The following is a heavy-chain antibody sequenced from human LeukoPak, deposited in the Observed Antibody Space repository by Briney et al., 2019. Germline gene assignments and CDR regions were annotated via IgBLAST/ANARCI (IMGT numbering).Heavy chain of an antibody. D-gene: IGHD3-22*01. Sequence: SVKVSCKASGGTFSNYPITWVRQAPGQGLEWMGGIIPIFGTANYAQEFQGRLTITADESTTTAYMELSSLRSGDTAVYYCAREVNYYDSTAYSTLYFHYGMDVWGQGTSVTVSS. V-gene: IGHV1-69*13. CDR1: GGTFSNYP. CDR3: AREVNYYDSTAYSTLYFHYGMDV. CDR2: IIPIFGTA. J-gene: IGHJ6*02.